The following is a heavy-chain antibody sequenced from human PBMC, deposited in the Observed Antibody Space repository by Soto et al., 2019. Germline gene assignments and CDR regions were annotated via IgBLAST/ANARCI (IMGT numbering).Heavy chain of an antibody. CDR3: ARGISTSPHAWGYYYYYMDV. V-gene: IGHV4-34*01. D-gene: IGHD2-2*01. CDR1: GGSFSGYY. J-gene: IGHJ6*03. Sequence: PSETLSLTCAVYGGSFSGYYWSWIRQPPGKGLEWIGEINHSGSTNYNPSLKSRVTISVDTSKNQFSLKLSSVTAADTAVYYCARGISTSPHAWGYYYYYMDVWGKGTTVTVSS. CDR2: INHSGST.